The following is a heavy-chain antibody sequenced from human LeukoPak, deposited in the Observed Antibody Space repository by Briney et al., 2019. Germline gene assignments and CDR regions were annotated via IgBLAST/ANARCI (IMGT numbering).Heavy chain of an antibody. CDR2: INPSGGST. V-gene: IGHV1-46*01. Sequence: ASVKVSCKASGYTFTSYYMHWVRQAPGQGLEWMGIINPSGGSTSYAQKFQGRVTMTRDTSTSTVYMELSSLRSEDTAVYYCAIAAAYDFWSGTWFDPWGQGTLVTVSS. D-gene: IGHD3-3*01. J-gene: IGHJ5*02. CDR1: GYTFTSYY. CDR3: AIAAAYDFWSGTWFDP.